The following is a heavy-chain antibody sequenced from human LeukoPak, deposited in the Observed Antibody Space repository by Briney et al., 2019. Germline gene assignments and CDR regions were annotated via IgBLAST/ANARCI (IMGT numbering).Heavy chain of an antibody. CDR1: GFTFSSYA. CDR3: ARADSSFYAQTFDY. V-gene: IGHV3-30*01. D-gene: IGHD6-6*01. CDR2: ISYDGSNK. J-gene: IGHJ4*02. Sequence: PGGSLRLSCAASGFTFSSYAMHWVRQAPGKGLEWVAVISYDGSNKYYADSVKGRFTISRDNSKNTLYLQMNSLRAEDTAVYYCARADSSFYAQTFDYWGQGTLVTVSS.